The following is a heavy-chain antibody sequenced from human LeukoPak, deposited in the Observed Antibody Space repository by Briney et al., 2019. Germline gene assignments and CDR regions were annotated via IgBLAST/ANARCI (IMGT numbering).Heavy chain of an antibody. Sequence: GGSLRLSCAASGFTFSSYAMHWVRQAPGKGLEWVAVISYDGSNKYYADSVKGRFTISRDNSKNTLYLQMNSLRAEDTALYYCAKASDDFWSGYYDYWGQGTLVTVSS. CDR2: ISYDGSNK. CDR1: GFTFSSYA. CDR3: AKASDDFWSGYYDY. J-gene: IGHJ4*02. V-gene: IGHV3-30*04. D-gene: IGHD3-3*01.